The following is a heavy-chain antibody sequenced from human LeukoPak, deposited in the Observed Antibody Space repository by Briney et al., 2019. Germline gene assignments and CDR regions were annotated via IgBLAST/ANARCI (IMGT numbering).Heavy chain of an antibody. D-gene: IGHD1-26*01. V-gene: IGHV1-2*02. J-gene: IGHJ5*02. CDR3: ARDSDSGTSWTNWFDP. CDR1: GYTFTDYY. CDR2: INPNSGDT. Sequence: ASVKVSCKSSGYTFTDYYMHWVRQAPGQGLQWMGWINPNSGDTNYAQNFQGRVTMTRDTSISTAYMELSRLRSGDTAMYYRARDSDSGTSWTNWFDPWGQGTLVTVSS.